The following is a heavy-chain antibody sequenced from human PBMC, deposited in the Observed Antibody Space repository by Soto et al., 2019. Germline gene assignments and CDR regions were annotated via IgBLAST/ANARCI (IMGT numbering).Heavy chain of an antibody. D-gene: IGHD3-22*01. CDR2: INHSGST. CDR3: ASTDYDSSGYFL. Sequence: RSLTCAVYGGSFSGYYWSWIRQPPGKGLEWIGEINHSGSTNYNPSLKSRVTISVDTSKNQFSLKLSSVTAADTAVYYCASTDYDSSGYFLWGQGTLVTVSS. V-gene: IGHV4-34*01. J-gene: IGHJ4*02. CDR1: GGSFSGYY.